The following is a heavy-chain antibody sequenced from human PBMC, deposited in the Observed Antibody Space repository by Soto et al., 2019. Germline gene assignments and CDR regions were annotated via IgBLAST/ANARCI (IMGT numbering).Heavy chain of an antibody. V-gene: IGHV4-59*01. D-gene: IGHD5-18*01. CDR1: GGSIRTYY. CDR3: ARFPRGYSYGHFDY. Sequence: SETLSLTCTVSGGSIRTYYWSWIRQPPGKGLEWIGHIYYSGSTNYNPSLKSRVTISVDTSKNQFSLKLSSVAAADTAVYYCARFPRGYSYGHFDYWGQGTLVTVSS. J-gene: IGHJ4*02. CDR2: IYYSGST.